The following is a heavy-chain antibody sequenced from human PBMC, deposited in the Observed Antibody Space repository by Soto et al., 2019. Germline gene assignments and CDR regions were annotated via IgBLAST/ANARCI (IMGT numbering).Heavy chain of an antibody. J-gene: IGHJ4*02. D-gene: IGHD6-19*01. CDR3: ARDRGSSGWYKGIYY. Sequence: QVQLVESGGGVVQPGRSLRLSCAASGFTFSSYGMHWVRQAPGKGLEWVAVIWYDGSNKYYADSVKGRFTISRDNSKNTLYLQMNSLRAEDTAVYYCARDRGSSGWYKGIYYWGQGTLVTVSS. CDR2: IWYDGSNK. V-gene: IGHV3-33*01. CDR1: GFTFSSYG.